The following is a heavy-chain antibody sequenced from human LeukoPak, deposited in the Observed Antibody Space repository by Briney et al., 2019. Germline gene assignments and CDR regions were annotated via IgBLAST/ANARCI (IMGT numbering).Heavy chain of an antibody. CDR3: ARDSVYQLPHNWFDP. V-gene: IGHV3-7*01. CDR2: VKQDGSEK. Sequence: GGSLRLSCAASGFTFSSYWMSWVRQAPGKGLEWVANVKQDGSEKYYVDSVKGRFTISRDNAKNSLYLQMNSLRAEGTAVYYCARDSVYQLPHNWFDPWGQGTLVTVSS. D-gene: IGHD2-2*01. CDR1: GFTFSSYW. J-gene: IGHJ5*02.